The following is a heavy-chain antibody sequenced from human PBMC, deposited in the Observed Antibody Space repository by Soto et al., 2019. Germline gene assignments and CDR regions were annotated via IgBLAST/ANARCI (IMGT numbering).Heavy chain of an antibody. CDR2: ISAYNGNT. CDR1: GYTFTSYG. D-gene: IGHD3-22*01. V-gene: IGHV1-18*01. CDR3: ARAKGYYYDSSGYYADY. J-gene: IGHJ4*02. Sequence: ASVKVSCKASGYTFTSYGISWVRQAPGQGLEWMGWISAYNGNTNYAQKLQGRVTMTTDTSTSTAYMELRSLRSDDTAVYYCARAKGYYYDSSGYYADYWGQGTLVTVSS.